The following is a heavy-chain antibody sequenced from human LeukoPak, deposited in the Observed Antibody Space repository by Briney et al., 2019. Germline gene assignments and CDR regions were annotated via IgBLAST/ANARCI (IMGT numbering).Heavy chain of an antibody. CDR1: GYTFTSYY. J-gene: IGHJ3*02. V-gene: IGHV1-46*01. CDR2: INPSGGST. Sequence: ASVKVSCKASGYTFTSYYMHWVRQAPGQGLEWMGIINPSGGSTSYAQKFQGRVTMTRDTSASTAYMELSSLRSEDTAVYYCARGGVTMIAVVITTPGGFDIWGQGTMVTVSS. CDR3: ARGGVTMIAVVITTPGGFDI. D-gene: IGHD3-22*01.